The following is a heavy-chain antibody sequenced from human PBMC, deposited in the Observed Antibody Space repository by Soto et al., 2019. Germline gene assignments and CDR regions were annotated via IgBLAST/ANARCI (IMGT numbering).Heavy chain of an antibody. CDR3: ARVVMGSGSSPKISYYYYYVDV. D-gene: IGHD3-10*01. CDR1: GYTFTSYG. CDR2: ISAYNGNT. J-gene: IGHJ6*03. Sequence: QVQLVQSGADVKKPGASVKVSCKASGYTFTSYGISWVRQAPGQGLEWMGWISAYNGNTNYAQKLQGRVTMTTDTSTSTSYRELRSLRSDDTAVYYGARVVMGSGSSPKISYYYYYVDVLGKGTTFTVSS. V-gene: IGHV1-18*01.